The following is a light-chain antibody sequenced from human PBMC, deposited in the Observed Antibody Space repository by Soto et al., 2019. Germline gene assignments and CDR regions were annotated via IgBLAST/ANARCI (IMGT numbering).Light chain of an antibody. CDR1: QSVSSSY. Sequence: EIVLTLSPGTLSLSPGERATLSCRSSQSVSSSYLAWYQQKPGQAPRLLXYCASSRATGIPDRFRCSGSGTDFTLTISSLEPADFAVYYCHHYHTWLTTLGGVTKVDIK. V-gene: IGKV3-20*01. CDR3: HHYHTWLTT. CDR2: CAS. J-gene: IGKJ4*01.